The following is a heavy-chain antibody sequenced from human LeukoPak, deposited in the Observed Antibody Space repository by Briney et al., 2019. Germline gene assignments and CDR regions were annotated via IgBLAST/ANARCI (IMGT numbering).Heavy chain of an antibody. CDR2: TYYRSKWYN. J-gene: IGHJ3*02. D-gene: IGHD4-11*01. Sequence: SQTLSLTCVISGDSVSYNRVPWNWIRQSPSRGLEWLGRTYYRSKWYNDYAVSVQGRITVNPDTSKNQYSLQLDSVTPHDTALYYCARGAYSTFDIWGQGTMVTVSS. CDR3: ARGAYSTFDI. V-gene: IGHV6-1*01. CDR1: GDSVSYNRVP.